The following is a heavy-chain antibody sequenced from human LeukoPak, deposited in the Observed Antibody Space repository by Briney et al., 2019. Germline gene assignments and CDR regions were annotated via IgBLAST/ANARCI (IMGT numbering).Heavy chain of an antibody. Sequence: ASVKVSCKASGYTFTSYGISWVRQAPGQGLEWMGWISAYNGNTNYAQKLQGRVTMTTDTSTSTAYMELRSLRSDDTAVYYCARVLGLNMYSGSYDYWGQGTLVTVSS. CDR3: ARVLGLNMYSGSYDY. J-gene: IGHJ4*02. CDR2: ISAYNGNT. D-gene: IGHD1-26*01. V-gene: IGHV1-18*01. CDR1: GYTFTSYG.